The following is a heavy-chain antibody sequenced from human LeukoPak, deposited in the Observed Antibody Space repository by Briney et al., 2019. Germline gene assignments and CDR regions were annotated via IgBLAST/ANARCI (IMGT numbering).Heavy chain of an antibody. CDR1: GGSFSGYY. Sequence: SETLSLTCAVYGGSFSGYYWSWIRQPPGKGLEWIGEINHSGSTNYNPSLKSRVTISVDTSKNQFSLKLSSVTAADTAVYYCARECSGCSNWGQGTLVTVSS. CDR3: ARECSGCSN. CDR2: INHSGST. J-gene: IGHJ4*02. V-gene: IGHV4-34*01. D-gene: IGHD6-19*01.